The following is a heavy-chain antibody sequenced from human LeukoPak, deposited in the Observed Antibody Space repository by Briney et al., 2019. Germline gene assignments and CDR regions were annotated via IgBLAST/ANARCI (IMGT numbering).Heavy chain of an antibody. CDR1: GFTFSSYW. CDR3: ARDTDFHFDY. J-gene: IGHJ4*02. CDR2: IKEDGSEK. V-gene: IGHV3-7*05. Sequence: GGSLRLSCVASGFTFSSYWMSWVRQAPGKGLEWVANIKEDGSEKYYVDSVKGRFTISRGNPKNSLYLQMNSLRAKDTAVYYCARDTDFHFDYWGQGTLVTVSS.